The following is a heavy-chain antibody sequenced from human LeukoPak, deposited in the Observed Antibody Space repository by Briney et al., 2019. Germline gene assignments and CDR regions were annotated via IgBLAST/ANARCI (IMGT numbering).Heavy chain of an antibody. CDR1: GYTFTGYY. V-gene: IGHV1-2*02. Sequence: ASVKVSCKASGYTFTGYYMHWVRQAPGQGLEWMGWINPNSGGTNYAQKFQDRVTMTRDTSITTAYMELSRLRSDDTAVYYCVPSGEHLYYFDYWGQGTLVTVSS. CDR2: INPNSGGT. J-gene: IGHJ4*02. D-gene: IGHD1-26*01. CDR3: VPSGEHLYYFDY.